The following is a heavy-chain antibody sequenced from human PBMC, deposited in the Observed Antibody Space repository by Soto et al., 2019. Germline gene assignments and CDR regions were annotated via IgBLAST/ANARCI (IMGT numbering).Heavy chain of an antibody. J-gene: IGHJ4*02. D-gene: IGHD6-13*01. CDR2: INHSGST. V-gene: IGHV4-34*01. CDR3: ARGGVYSSPRYYFDY. CDR1: GGSFSGYY. Sequence: SETLSLTCAVYGGSFSGYYWSWIRQPPGKGLEWIGEINHSGSTNYNPSLKSRVTISVDTSKNQFSMKLSSVTAADTAVYYCARGGVYSSPRYYFDYWGQGTMVTVS.